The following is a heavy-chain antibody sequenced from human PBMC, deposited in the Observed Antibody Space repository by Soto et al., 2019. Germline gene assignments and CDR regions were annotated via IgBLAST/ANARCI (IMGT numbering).Heavy chain of an antibody. J-gene: IGHJ6*03. D-gene: IGHD3-3*01. Sequence: QVQLVESGGGLVKPGGSLRLSCAASGFTSSDYYMSWIRQAPGKGLEWVSYISSSGSTIYYADSVKGRFTISRDNAKNSLYLQMNSLRAEDTAVYYCARGITIFGVVTNGGYYYMDVWGKGTTVTVSS. CDR2: ISSSGSTI. CDR1: GFTSSDYY. V-gene: IGHV3-11*01. CDR3: ARGITIFGVVTNGGYYYMDV.